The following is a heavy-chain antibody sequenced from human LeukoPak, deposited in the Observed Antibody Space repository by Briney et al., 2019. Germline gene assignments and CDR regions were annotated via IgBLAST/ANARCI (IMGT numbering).Heavy chain of an antibody. Sequence: ASVKVSCKASGYTFTSYDINWVRQATGQGLEWMGWINPNSGNTGYAQKFQGRVTMTRNTSISTAYMELSSLRSEDTAVYYCARGSIGVWFGELFPEYYQHWGQGTLVTVSS. V-gene: IGHV1-8*01. CDR3: ARGSIGVWFGELFPEYYQH. CDR1: GYTFTSYD. CDR2: INPNSGNT. J-gene: IGHJ1*01. D-gene: IGHD3-10*01.